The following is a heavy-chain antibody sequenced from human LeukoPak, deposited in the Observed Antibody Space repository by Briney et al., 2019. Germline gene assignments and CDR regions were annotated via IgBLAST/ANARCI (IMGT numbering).Heavy chain of an antibody. D-gene: IGHD6-19*01. Sequence: SETLSLTCTVSGGSISSSSYYWGWIRQPPGKGLEWIGSIYYSGSIYYNPSLKSRVTISVDTSKNQFSLKLKSVTAADTAVYYCARDPIPVARTGNYWGQGTLVTVSS. J-gene: IGHJ4*02. V-gene: IGHV4-39*07. CDR2: IYYSGSI. CDR1: GGSISSSSYY. CDR3: ARDPIPVARTGNY.